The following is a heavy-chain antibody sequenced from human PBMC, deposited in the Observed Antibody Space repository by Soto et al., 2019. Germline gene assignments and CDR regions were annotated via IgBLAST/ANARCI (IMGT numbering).Heavy chain of an antibody. J-gene: IGHJ6*02. CDR2: ISGSGGST. V-gene: IGHV3-23*01. Sequence: TGGSLRLSCAASGFTFSSYVMSWVRQAPGKGLEWVSAISGSGGSTYYADSVKGRFTISRDNSKNTLYLQMNSLRAEDTAVYYCAKSHLAHYYYGMDVWGQGTTVTVSS. CDR1: GFTFSSYV. CDR3: AKSHLAHYYYGMDV.